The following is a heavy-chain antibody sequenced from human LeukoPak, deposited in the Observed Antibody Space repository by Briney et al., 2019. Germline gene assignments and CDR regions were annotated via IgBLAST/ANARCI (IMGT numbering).Heavy chain of an antibody. CDR1: GGTFSSYA. CDR2: INPNSGGT. D-gene: IGHD3-22*01. Sequence: ASVKVSCKASGGTFSSYAISWVRQAPGQGLEWMGWINPNSGGTNYAQKFQGWVTMTRDTSISTAYMELSRLRSDDTAVYYCAREDHYYDSSGYYVDWGQGTLVTVSS. CDR3: AREDHYYDSSGYYVD. J-gene: IGHJ4*02. V-gene: IGHV1-2*04.